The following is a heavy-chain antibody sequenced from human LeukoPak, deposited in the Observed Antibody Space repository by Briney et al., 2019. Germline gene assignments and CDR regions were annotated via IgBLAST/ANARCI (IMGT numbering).Heavy chain of an antibody. CDR1: GFTFNSYA. Sequence: GGSLRLSCAASGFTFNSYAMSWVRQAPGKGLEWVSGISGSGGGTYYADSVKGRFTISRDNSKNTLYLQMNSLRAEDTAVYYCAKDRHSSSWFPPYYYYMDVWGKGTTVTVSS. CDR2: ISGSGGGT. V-gene: IGHV3-23*01. CDR3: AKDRHSSSWFPPYYYYMDV. D-gene: IGHD6-13*01. J-gene: IGHJ6*03.